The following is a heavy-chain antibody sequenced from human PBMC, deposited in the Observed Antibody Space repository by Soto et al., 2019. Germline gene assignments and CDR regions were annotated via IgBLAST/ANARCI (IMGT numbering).Heavy chain of an antibody. Sequence: PGGSLRLSCAASGFSVSDYAMSWVRQAPGKGLEWVSSISGSGDGTYYGDSVKGRFTLSRDTSQKTLYLQMNNLRGEDTAVYFCTQSRRSVVMVYGCGGMHVCGRGTTVTVYS. CDR1: GFSVSDYA. V-gene: IGHV3-23*01. D-gene: IGHD2-8*01. J-gene: IGHJ6*02. CDR2: ISGSGDGT. CDR3: TQSRRSVVMVYGCGGMHV.